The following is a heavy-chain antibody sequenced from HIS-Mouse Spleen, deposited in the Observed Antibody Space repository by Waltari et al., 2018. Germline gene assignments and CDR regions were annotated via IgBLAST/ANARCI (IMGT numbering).Heavy chain of an antibody. J-gene: IGHJ2*01. CDR3: ARTGDRWYFDL. D-gene: IGHD7-27*01. V-gene: IGHV3-7*01. CDR1: GFTFSSYG. CDR2: IKQDGSEK. Sequence: EVQLVESGGGLVQPGGSLRLSCAASGFTFSSYGMTWVRQAPGKGLEWVANIKQDGSEKYYVDSVKGRFTISRDNAKNSLYLQMNSLRAEDTAVYYCARTGDRWYFDLWGRGTLVTVSS.